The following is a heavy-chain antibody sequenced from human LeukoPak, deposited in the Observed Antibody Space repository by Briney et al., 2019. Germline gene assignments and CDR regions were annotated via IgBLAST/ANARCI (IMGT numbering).Heavy chain of an antibody. V-gene: IGHV4-28*01. CDR3: ARTNGDYYDRPFDY. CDR1: GYSISSSHW. J-gene: IGHJ4*02. D-gene: IGHD3-22*01. CDR2: IYYSGST. Sequence: SETLSLTCAVSGYSISSSHWWGWIRQPPGKGLEWIGYIYYSGSTYYSPSLKSRVTVSVDTSKNQFSLKLSSVTAVDTAVYYCARTNGDYYDRPFDYWGQGPRSPSPQ.